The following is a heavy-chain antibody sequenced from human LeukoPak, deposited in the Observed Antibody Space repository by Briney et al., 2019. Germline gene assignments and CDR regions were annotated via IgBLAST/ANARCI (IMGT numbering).Heavy chain of an antibody. CDR1: GFTFSSYG. CDR2: IWNDGSKR. D-gene: IGHD4-17*01. J-gene: IGHJ3*02. CDR3: ARDAAVMTTVLSDAFDI. V-gene: IGHV3-33*01. Sequence: PGRSLRLSCAASGFTFSSYGMHWVRQAPGNGLEWLALIWNDGSKRFYTDSVKGRFTISRDNSKNTLYLQMTSLRAEDTAVYYCARDAAVMTTVLSDAFDIWGQGTMVTVSS.